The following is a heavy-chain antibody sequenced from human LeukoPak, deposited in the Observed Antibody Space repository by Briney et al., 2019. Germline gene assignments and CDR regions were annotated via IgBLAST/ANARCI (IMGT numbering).Heavy chain of an antibody. CDR2: ISYDGSNK. V-gene: IGHV3-30-3*01. CDR1: GFTFSSYA. CDR3: ARVTQQWPHYYFDY. Sequence: GRSLRLSCAASGFTFSSYAMYWVRQAPGKGLEWVAVISYDGSNKYYADSVKGRFTISRDNSKNTLYLEMNSLRAEDTAVYYCARVTQQWPHYYFDYWGQGPLVTVSS. J-gene: IGHJ4*02. D-gene: IGHD6-19*01.